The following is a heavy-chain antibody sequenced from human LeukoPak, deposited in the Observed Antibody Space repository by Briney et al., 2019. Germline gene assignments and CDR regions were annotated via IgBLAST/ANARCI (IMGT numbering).Heavy chain of an antibody. CDR1: GGSISSYY. CDR3: ARSQYRAFDI. Sequence: SETLSLTCTVSGGSISSYYWSRIRQPPGKGLEWIGYIYYSGSTNYNPSLKSRVTISVDTSKNQFSLKLSSVTAADTAVYYCARSQYRAFDIWGQGTMVTVSS. CDR2: IYYSGST. V-gene: IGHV4-59*01. D-gene: IGHD3-16*02. J-gene: IGHJ3*02.